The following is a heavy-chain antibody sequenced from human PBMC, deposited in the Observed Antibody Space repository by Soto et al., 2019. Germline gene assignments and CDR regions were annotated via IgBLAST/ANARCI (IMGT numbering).Heavy chain of an antibody. D-gene: IGHD3-16*01. Sequence: ESGGGVVQPGTSLRVSCVGSGFTFRSYVIHWVRQAPGKGQEWVALTSYDGSDKYYGDSVRGRFTISRDNSRNTVDLQMDSLRLEDTALYYCARWGTTGGLDVWGQGTLVSVSS. J-gene: IGHJ1*01. CDR3: ARWGTTGGLDV. CDR1: GFTFRSYV. V-gene: IGHV3-30*19. CDR2: TSYDGSDK.